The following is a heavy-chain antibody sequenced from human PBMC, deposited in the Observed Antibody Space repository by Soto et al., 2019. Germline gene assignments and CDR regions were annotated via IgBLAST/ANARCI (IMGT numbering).Heavy chain of an antibody. J-gene: IGHJ4*02. D-gene: IGHD6-6*01. CDR3: ARVTASIAARGIPSHFDY. V-gene: IGHV4-34*01. CDR2: IDHSGST. CDR1: GGSFSGYY. Sequence: SETLSLTCAVYGGSFSGYYWSWIRQPPGKGLEWIGEIDHSGSTNYNPSLKSRVTISVDTSKNQFSLKLSSVTAADTAVYYCARVTASIAARGIPSHFDYWGQGTLVTVSS.